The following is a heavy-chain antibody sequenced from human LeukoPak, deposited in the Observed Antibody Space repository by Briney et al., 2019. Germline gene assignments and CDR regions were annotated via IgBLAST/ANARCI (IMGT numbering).Heavy chain of an antibody. CDR3: AREGAAAGSNFDY. CDR1: RYTFTSYY. V-gene: IGHV1-46*01. D-gene: IGHD6-13*01. J-gene: IGHJ4*02. Sequence: ASVKVSCKTSRYTFTSYYMHWVRQAPGQGLEWMGVINPSGGSTTCARKFQGRISMTRDTSTSTVYMELRSLRSEDAAVYYCAREGAAAGSNFDYWGQGTWVTVSS. CDR2: INPSGGST.